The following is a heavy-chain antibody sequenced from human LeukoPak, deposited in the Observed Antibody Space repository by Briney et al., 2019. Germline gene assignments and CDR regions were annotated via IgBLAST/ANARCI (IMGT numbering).Heavy chain of an antibody. V-gene: IGHV3-23*01. CDR1: GFTFSSYA. CDR3: ARRGGSTGWGAFDF. CDR2: IRGSDNI. Sequence: PGGSLRLSCAASGFTFSSYAMSWVRQAPGKGLEWVSSIRGSDNIFYADSVKGRFTISSDNSKNTLYLQMNSLSREDTAIYYCARRGGSTGWGAFDFWGHGTMVTVSS. D-gene: IGHD6-19*01. J-gene: IGHJ3*01.